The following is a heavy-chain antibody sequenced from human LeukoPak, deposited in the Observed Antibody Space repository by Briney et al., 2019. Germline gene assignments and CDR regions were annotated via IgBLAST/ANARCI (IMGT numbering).Heavy chain of an antibody. Sequence: GASVKVSCKVSGYTLTELSMHWVRQAPGKGLEWMGGFDPEDGETIYAQKFQGRVTMTRDTSTSTVYMELSSLRSEDTAVYYCARDTAMVSGPYYYMDVWGKGTTVTVSS. CDR1: GYTLTELS. V-gene: IGHV1-24*01. CDR2: FDPEDGET. J-gene: IGHJ6*03. D-gene: IGHD5-18*01. CDR3: ARDTAMVSGPYYYMDV.